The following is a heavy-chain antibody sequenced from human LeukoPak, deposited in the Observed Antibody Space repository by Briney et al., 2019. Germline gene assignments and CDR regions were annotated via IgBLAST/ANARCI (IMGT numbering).Heavy chain of an antibody. V-gene: IGHV3-23*01. CDR2: ISGSGGTT. CDR3: AKHGYGLAVGSNWFDP. Sequence: PGGSLRLSCAASGFTFSSYDKSWVRQAPGKGLEWVSVISGSGGTTYYADSVKGRFTISRDNSKNTLYLQMNSLRAEDTAVYYCAKHGYGLAVGSNWFDPWGQGTLVTVSS. D-gene: IGHD6-19*01. CDR1: GFTFSSYD. J-gene: IGHJ5*02.